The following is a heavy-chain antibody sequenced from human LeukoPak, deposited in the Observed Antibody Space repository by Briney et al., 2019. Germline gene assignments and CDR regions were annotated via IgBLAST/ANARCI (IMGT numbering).Heavy chain of an antibody. J-gene: IGHJ4*02. Sequence: GGSLRLSCAASGFTVSSNYMSWVRQAPGKGLEWVSVIYSGGSTYYADSVKGRFTISRDNSKNTLYLQMNSLRAEDTAVYYCAKAYYYDSSGYYSSTRSYYFDYWGQGTLVTVSS. CDR2: IYSGGST. CDR3: AKAYYYDSSGYYSSTRSYYFDY. D-gene: IGHD3-22*01. CDR1: GFTVSSNY. V-gene: IGHV3-53*01.